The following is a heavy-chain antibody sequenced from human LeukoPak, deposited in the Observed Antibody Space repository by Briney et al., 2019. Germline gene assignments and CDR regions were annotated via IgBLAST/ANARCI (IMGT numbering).Heavy chain of an antibody. D-gene: IGHD3/OR15-3a*01. CDR2: IYSSGSS. CDR1: GGSISTYY. V-gene: IGHV4-4*07. CDR3: ARERHNYGFYFDS. Sequence: SETLSLTCVVSGGSISTYYWSWIRQPPGKGLEWIARIYSSGSSNYNPSLKSRLTMSVDTSKNQFSLSLRTVTAADTAMCSCARERHNYGFYFDSWGQGTLVTVSS. J-gene: IGHJ4*02.